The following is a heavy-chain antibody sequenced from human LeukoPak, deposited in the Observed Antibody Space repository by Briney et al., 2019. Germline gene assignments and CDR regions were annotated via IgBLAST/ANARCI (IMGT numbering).Heavy chain of an antibody. CDR2: ISSSGSTI. J-gene: IGHJ6*04. CDR1: GFTFSSYE. D-gene: IGHD3-10*02. V-gene: IGHV3-48*03. CDR3: AELGITMIGGV. Sequence: GGSLRLSCAASGFTFSSYEMNWVRQAPGKGLEWGSYISSSGSTIYYADSVKGRFTISRDNAKNSLYLQMNSLRAEDTAVYYCAELGITMIGGVWGKGTTVSISS.